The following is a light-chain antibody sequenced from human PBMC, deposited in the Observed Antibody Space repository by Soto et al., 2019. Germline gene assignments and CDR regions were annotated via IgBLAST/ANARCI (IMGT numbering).Light chain of an antibody. V-gene: IGKV1-39*01. J-gene: IGKJ4*01. Sequence: DIQMHQSPSSLSASVGDRVTITCRSSQSISTYLNWYQQKAGLAHKLLIYAASSLKSGVPSRFSGSGSGTDFTLTISSLQPEDVATYYCQKYNSAPLTFGGGTKV. CDR1: QSISTY. CDR2: AAS. CDR3: QKYNSAPLT.